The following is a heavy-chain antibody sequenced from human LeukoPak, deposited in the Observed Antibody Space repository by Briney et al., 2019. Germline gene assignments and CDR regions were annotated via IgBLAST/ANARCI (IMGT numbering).Heavy chain of an antibody. CDR3: AGEGGGPGTLGGSFDY. CDR1: GFTFSNAW. CDR2: IYSGGST. J-gene: IGHJ4*02. D-gene: IGHD3-16*01. V-gene: IGHV3-53*01. Sequence: PGGSLRLSCAASGFTFSNAWMSWVRQAPGKGLEWVSVIYSGGSTYYADSVKGRFTISRDNSKNTLYLQMNSLRAEDTAVYYCAGEGGGPGTLGGSFDYWGQGTLVTVSS.